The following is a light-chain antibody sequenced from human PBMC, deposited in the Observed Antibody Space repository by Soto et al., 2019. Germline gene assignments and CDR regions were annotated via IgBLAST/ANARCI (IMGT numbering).Light chain of an antibody. CDR2: DAS. J-gene: IGKJ4*01. Sequence: EIVLTQSPATLSLSPGERATLSCRASQSVSSYLAWYQQKPGQAPRLLIYDASNRATGIPARFSGSGSGTDFTLTISSLEPEDFAIYYCHQRSSWPLTFGGGTRWIS. CDR3: HQRSSWPLT. V-gene: IGKV3-11*01. CDR1: QSVSSY.